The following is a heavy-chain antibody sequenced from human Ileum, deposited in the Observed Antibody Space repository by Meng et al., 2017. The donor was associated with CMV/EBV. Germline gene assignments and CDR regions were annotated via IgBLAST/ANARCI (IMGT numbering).Heavy chain of an antibody. CDR1: GFTFSDYY. D-gene: IGHD3-22*01. CDR3: ARCWNYYDSSGYYSYYYYYGMDV. J-gene: IGHJ6*02. CDR2: ISSSGSTI. V-gene: IGHV3-11*01. Sequence: GESLKISCAASGFTFSDYYMSWIHQAPGKGLEWVSYISSSGSTIYYADSVKGRFTISRDNAKNSLYLQMNSLRAEDTAVYYCARCWNYYDSSGYYSYYYYYGMDVWGQGTTVTVSS.